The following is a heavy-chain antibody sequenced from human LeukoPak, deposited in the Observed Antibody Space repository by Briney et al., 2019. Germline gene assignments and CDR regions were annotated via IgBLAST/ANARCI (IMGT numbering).Heavy chain of an antibody. CDR2: IVGSGGST. J-gene: IGHJ4*02. CDR3: AKPQALPSFDY. CDR1: GFTFSTYA. Sequence: GSLRLSCAASGFTFSTYAMSWVRQAPGKGLEWVSTIVGSGGSTYYADSVKGRFTISRDNSKNTLYLQVNSLRAEDTAVYYCAKPQALPSFDYWGQGTLVTVSS. V-gene: IGHV3-23*01.